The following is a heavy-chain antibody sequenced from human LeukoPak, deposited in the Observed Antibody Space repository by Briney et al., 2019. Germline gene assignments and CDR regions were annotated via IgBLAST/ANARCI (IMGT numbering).Heavy chain of an antibody. V-gene: IGHV1-18*01. D-gene: IGHD3-16*02. CDR1: GYTFTSYG. CDR3: ARGPITFGGVIPNDY. J-gene: IGHJ4*02. CDR2: ISAYNGNT. Sequence: ASVKVSCKASGYTFTSYGISWVRQAPGQGLEWMGWISAYNGNTNYAQKLQGRVTVTTDTSTSTAYMELRSLRSDDTAVYYCARGPITFGGVIPNDYWGQGTLVTVSS.